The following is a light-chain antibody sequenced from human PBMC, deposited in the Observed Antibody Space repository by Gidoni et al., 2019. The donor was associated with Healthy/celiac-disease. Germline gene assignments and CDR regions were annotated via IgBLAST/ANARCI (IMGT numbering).Light chain of an antibody. Sequence: DIQMTKSPSTLSASVGDRVTITCLASQSISSWLAWYQQKPGKAPKLLIYKASSLESGVPSRFSGSGSGTEFTLTISSLQPDDFATYYCQQYNSYSRTFGQGTKVEIK. CDR2: KAS. CDR3: QQYNSYSRT. V-gene: IGKV1-5*03. J-gene: IGKJ1*01. CDR1: QSISSW.